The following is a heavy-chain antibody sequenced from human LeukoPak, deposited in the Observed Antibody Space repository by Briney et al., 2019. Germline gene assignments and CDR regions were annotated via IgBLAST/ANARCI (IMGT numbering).Heavy chain of an antibody. V-gene: IGHV1-18*01. D-gene: IGHD6-19*01. CDR3: AKLDSSGWPLEGMDV. Sequence: ASVKVSCMASGYTFTSYGISWVRQAPGQGLEWMRWISAYNGNTNYAQNLQGRVTMTTDTSTSTAYMELRSLRSDDTAVYYCAKLDSSGWPLEGMDVRGQGTTVTVSS. CDR2: ISAYNGNT. CDR1: GYTFTSYG. J-gene: IGHJ6*02.